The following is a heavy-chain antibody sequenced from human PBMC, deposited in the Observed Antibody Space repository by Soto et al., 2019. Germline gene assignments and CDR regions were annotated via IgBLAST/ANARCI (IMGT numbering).Heavy chain of an antibody. CDR1: GFTFSSYS. CDR3: ARVPSTASYCGGDCYFIP. V-gene: IGHV3-21*01. D-gene: IGHD2-21*01. J-gene: IGHJ5*02. Sequence: GGSLRLSCAASGFTFSSYSMNWVRQAPGKGLEWVSSISSSSSYIYYADSVKGRFTISRDNAKNSLYLQMNSLRAEDTAVYYCARVPSTASYCGGDCYFIPWGQGTLVTVS. CDR2: ISSSSSYI.